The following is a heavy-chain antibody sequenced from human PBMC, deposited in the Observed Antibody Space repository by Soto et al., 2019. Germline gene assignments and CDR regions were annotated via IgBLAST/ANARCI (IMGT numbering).Heavy chain of an antibody. V-gene: IGHV1-2*02. J-gene: IGHJ6*02. CDR2: INPNSGGT. CDR1: GYTFTGYY. Sequence: GASVKVSCKASGYTFTGYYMHWVRQAPGQGLEWMGWINPNSGGTNYAQKFQGRVTMTRDTSISTAYMELSRLRSDDTAVYYCARDEVVPSHYYYYVMDVWGQGTTVTVSS. CDR3: ARDEVVPSHYYYYVMDV. D-gene: IGHD2-2*01.